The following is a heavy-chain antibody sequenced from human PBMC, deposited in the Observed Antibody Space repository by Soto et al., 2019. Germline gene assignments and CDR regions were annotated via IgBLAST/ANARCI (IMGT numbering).Heavy chain of an antibody. J-gene: IGHJ6*02. D-gene: IGHD2-15*01. CDR1: GGSISSYY. CDR2: IYYSGST. V-gene: IGHV4-59*12. Sequence: SETLSLTCTVSGGSISSYYWSWIRQPPGKGLEWIGYIYYSGSTNYNPSLESRVTISVDTSKNQFSLKLKSVTAADTAVYFCAREEVPQWFSKGYYGMDVWGQGTTVTVSS. CDR3: AREEVPQWFSKGYYGMDV.